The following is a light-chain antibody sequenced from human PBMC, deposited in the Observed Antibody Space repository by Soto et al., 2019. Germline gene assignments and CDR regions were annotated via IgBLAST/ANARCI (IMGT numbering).Light chain of an antibody. CDR3: QQVNSFPIT. J-gene: IGKJ5*01. V-gene: IGKV1-12*01. Sequence: IQMTHSPSSLSASVGDRVTITCRASQDVGKWLAWYQQKPGKAPTLLIHGASSLQSGVPPRYSGSGYGTGFTLTISSLQPEDFATYYCQQVNSFPITFGQGTRLEI. CDR2: GAS. CDR1: QDVGKW.